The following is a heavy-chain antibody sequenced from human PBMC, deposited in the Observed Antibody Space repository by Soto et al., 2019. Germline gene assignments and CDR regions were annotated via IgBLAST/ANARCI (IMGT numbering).Heavy chain of an antibody. CDR2: INHSGST. D-gene: IGHD5-18*01. V-gene: IGHV4-34*01. J-gene: IGHJ4*02. CDR1: GGSFSGYY. Sequence: PSETLSLTCAVYGGSFSGYYWSWIRQPPGKGLEWIGEINHSGSTNYNPSLKSRVTISVDTSKNQFSLKLSSVTAADTAVYYCARVRGYSYGYGFDYWGQGTLVTVSS. CDR3: ARVRGYSYGYGFDY.